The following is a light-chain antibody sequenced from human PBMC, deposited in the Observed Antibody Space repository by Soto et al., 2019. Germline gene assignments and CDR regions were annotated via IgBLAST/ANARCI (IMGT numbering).Light chain of an antibody. Sequence: DIVITQSPATLSVSPGERATLSCRASQSVSSNLAWYQQKPGQPPRLLPHNASTRTTRIPARCSRSRSGTDFTLTTSSLETEDFAGYYCQQRGDWPPIPVGQGTRLEI. CDR2: NAS. J-gene: IGKJ5*01. CDR3: QQRGDWPPIP. CDR1: QSVSSN. V-gene: IGKV3-11*01.